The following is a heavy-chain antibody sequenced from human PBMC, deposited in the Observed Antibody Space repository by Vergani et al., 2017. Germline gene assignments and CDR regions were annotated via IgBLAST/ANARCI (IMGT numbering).Heavy chain of an antibody. CDR3: AGGKWLAPATYNWFDP. CDR2: ISSSGSTI. CDR1: GFTFSSYE. Sequence: EVQLVESGGGLVQPGGSLRLSCAASGFTFSSYEMNWVRQAPGKGLEWVSYISSSGSTIYYADSVKGRFTISRDNAKNSLYLQMNSLRAEDTAVYYCAGGKWLAPATYNWFDPWGQGTLVTVSS. D-gene: IGHD6-19*01. J-gene: IGHJ5*02. V-gene: IGHV3-48*03.